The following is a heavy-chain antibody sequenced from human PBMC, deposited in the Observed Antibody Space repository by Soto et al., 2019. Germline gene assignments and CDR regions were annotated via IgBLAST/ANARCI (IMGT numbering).Heavy chain of an antibody. CDR2: VYYFGTT. D-gene: IGHD2-15*01. CDR3: ARLGYCDTNTCNRYFDS. CDR1: GGSVSSEDHY. J-gene: IGHJ4*02. Sequence: PSETLSLTCTVSGGSVSSEDHYWSWIRQPPGKELEWIGYVYYFGTTNYNPSLKSRVTISXAXSXXXFXLXXXPVTAADTTGYYCARLGYCDTNTCNRYFDSWGQGTQVT. V-gene: IGHV4-61*08.